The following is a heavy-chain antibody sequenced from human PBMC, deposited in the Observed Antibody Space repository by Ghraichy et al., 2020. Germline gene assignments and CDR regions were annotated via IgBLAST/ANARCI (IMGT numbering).Heavy chain of an antibody. CDR1: GYTFTSYY. J-gene: IGHJ6*02. V-gene: IGHV1-46*01. Sequence: ASVKVSCKASGYTFTSYYMHWVRQAPGQGLEWMGIINPSGGSTSYAQKFQGRVTMTRDTSTSTVYMELSSLRSEDTAVYYCAMGIFGVVIPLFYGMDVWGQGTTVTVSS. CDR3: AMGIFGVVIPLFYGMDV. D-gene: IGHD3-3*01. CDR2: INPSGGST.